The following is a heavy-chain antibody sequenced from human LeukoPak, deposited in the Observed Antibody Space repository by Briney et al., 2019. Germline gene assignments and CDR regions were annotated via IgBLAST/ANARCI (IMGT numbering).Heavy chain of an antibody. Sequence: SETLSLTCTVSGGSISNYYWSWLRQPPGKGLEWIGYIYYSGSTNYNPSLKSRVTISVDTSKNQFSLKLSSVTAADTAVYYCARVGGTNYYYYGMDVWGQGTTVTVSS. D-gene: IGHD1-26*01. CDR1: GGSISNYY. J-gene: IGHJ6*02. CDR3: ARVGGTNYYYYGMDV. V-gene: IGHV4-59*01. CDR2: IYYSGST.